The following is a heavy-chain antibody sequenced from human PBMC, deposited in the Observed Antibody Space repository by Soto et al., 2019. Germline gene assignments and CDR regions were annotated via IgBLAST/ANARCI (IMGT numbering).Heavy chain of an antibody. CDR1: GGSFSGYY. CDR2: INHSGST. D-gene: IGHD2-2*01. Sequence: SETLSLTCAVYGGSFSGYYWSWIRQPPGKGLVWIGEINHSGSTNYNPSLKSRVTISVDTSKNQFSLKLSSVTAADTAVYYCARVLPYCSSTSCYKREYYYYGMDVWGQGTTVTVSS. V-gene: IGHV4-34*01. J-gene: IGHJ6*02. CDR3: ARVLPYCSSTSCYKREYYYYGMDV.